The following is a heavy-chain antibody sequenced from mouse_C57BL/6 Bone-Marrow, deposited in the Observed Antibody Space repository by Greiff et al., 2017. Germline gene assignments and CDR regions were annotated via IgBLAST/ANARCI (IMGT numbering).Heavy chain of an antibody. V-gene: IGHV1-50*01. CDR1: GYTFTSYW. Sequence: QVQLQQPGAELVKPGASVKLSCKASGYTFTSYWMQWVKQRPGQGLEWIGEIDPSDSYTNYNQKFKGKATLTVDTSSSTAYMQLSSLISEDSAVYYCAREGGWLYYFDYWGQGTTLTVSS. CDR3: AREGGWLYYFDY. J-gene: IGHJ2*01. D-gene: IGHD2-2*01. CDR2: IDPSDSYT.